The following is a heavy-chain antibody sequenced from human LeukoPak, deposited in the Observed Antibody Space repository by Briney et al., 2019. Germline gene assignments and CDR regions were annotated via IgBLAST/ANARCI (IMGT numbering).Heavy chain of an antibody. Sequence: GGSLRLSCAASGFTFINYEMSWVRQAPGKGLEWVSFISSSGTTKYYADSVKGRFTISSDNAKNSLYLQMNSLRAEDTAVYYCARVDSSGYFYWPDYWGQGTLVTVSA. CDR2: ISSSGTTK. CDR1: GFTFINYE. J-gene: IGHJ4*02. V-gene: IGHV3-48*03. D-gene: IGHD3-22*01. CDR3: ARVDSSGYFYWPDY.